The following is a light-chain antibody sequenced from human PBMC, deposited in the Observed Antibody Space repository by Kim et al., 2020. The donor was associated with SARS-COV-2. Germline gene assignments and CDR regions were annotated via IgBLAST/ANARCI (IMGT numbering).Light chain of an antibody. CDR1: QSISSSY. Sequence: SPGERATLSCRASQSISSSYLAWYQQKPGQAPRLLIYGASSRATGIPDRFSGSGSGTDFTLTVNRLEPEDFAVYYCQQYGSSPMYTFGQGTKLEIK. V-gene: IGKV3-20*01. CDR2: GAS. J-gene: IGKJ2*01. CDR3: QQYGSSPMYT.